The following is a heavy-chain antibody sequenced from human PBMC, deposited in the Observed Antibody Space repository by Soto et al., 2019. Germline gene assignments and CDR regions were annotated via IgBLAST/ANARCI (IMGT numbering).Heavy chain of an antibody. D-gene: IGHD3-3*01. CDR3: TTWGGFDFWSGYYWAGYYYYGMDV. J-gene: IGHJ6*02. Sequence: GGSLRLSCAASGFTFSNAWMNWVRQAPGKGLEWVGRIKSKTDGGTTDYAAPVKGRFTISRDDSKNTLYLQMNSLKTEDTAVYYCTTWGGFDFWSGYYWAGYYYYGMDVWGQGTTVTVSS. CDR1: GFTFSNAW. CDR2: IKSKTDGGTT. V-gene: IGHV3-15*07.